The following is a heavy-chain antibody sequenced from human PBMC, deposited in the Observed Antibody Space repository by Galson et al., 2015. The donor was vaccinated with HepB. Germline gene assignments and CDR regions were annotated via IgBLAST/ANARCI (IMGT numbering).Heavy chain of an antibody. Sequence: SLRLSCAASGFTFSSYAMSWVRQAPGKGLEWVSAISGSGGSTYCADSVKGRFTISRDNSKNTLYLQMNSLRAEDTAVYYCAKDYRGSPAAIPNWFDPWGQGTLVTVSS. CDR1: GFTFSSYA. V-gene: IGHV3-23*01. CDR2: ISGSGGST. D-gene: IGHD2-2*01. CDR3: AKDYRGSPAAIPNWFDP. J-gene: IGHJ5*02.